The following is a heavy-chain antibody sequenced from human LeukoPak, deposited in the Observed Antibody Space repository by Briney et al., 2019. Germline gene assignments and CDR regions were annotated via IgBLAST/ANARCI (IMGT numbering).Heavy chain of an antibody. Sequence: GGSLRLSCAASGFTFSRNWMTWVRQAPGKGLEWVANIKQDGSEKYYVDSVKGRFTISRDNAKNSLYLQMNSLRAEDTALYYCARDIAVAGNHAFDIWGQGTMVTVSS. CDR3: ARDIAVAGNHAFDI. J-gene: IGHJ3*02. V-gene: IGHV3-7*03. CDR1: GFTFSRNW. D-gene: IGHD6-19*01. CDR2: IKQDGSEK.